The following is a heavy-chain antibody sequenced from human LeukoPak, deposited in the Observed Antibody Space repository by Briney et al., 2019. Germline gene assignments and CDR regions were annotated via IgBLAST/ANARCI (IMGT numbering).Heavy chain of an antibody. Sequence: GESLKISCKGSGYSFTSYWISWVRQMPGKGLEWMGRIDPSDSYTNYSPSFQGHVTISADKSISTAYLQWSSLEASDTAMYYCATGYCSSTSCYAGNYYGMDVWGKGTTVTVSS. CDR2: IDPSDSYT. J-gene: IGHJ6*04. CDR1: GYSFTSYW. V-gene: IGHV5-10-1*01. D-gene: IGHD2-2*01. CDR3: ATGYCSSTSCYAGNYYGMDV.